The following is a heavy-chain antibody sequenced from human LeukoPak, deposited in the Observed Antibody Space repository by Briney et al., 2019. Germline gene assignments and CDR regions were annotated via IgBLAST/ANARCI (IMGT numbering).Heavy chain of an antibody. CDR1: GFTFSNYW. V-gene: IGHV3-7*01. Sequence: GGSLRLSCAASGFTFSNYWMSWVRQAPGKGLEWVANIKQDGSEKYYVDSVKGRFTISRDNAKNSLYLQTNSLRAEDTAVYYCARDQLGDNWFDSWGQGTLVIVSS. D-gene: IGHD6-6*01. CDR3: ARDQLGDNWFDS. J-gene: IGHJ5*01. CDR2: IKQDGSEK.